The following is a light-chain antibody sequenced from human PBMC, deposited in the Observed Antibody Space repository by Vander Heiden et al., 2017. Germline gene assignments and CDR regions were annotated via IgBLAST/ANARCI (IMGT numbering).Light chain of an antibody. CDR1: QSVLYSSNNKNY. Sequence: NVMTQFPDPPAVSLGERATINCKSSQSVLYSSNNKNYLAWYQQKPGQPPKLLIYWASTRESGVPDRFSGSGSGTDFTLTISSLQAEDVAVYYCQQYYSTPYTFGQGTKLEIK. CDR2: WAS. J-gene: IGKJ2*01. V-gene: IGKV4-1*01. CDR3: QQYYSTPYT.